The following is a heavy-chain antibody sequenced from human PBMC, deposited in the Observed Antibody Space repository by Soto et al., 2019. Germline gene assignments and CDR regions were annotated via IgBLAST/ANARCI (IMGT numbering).Heavy chain of an antibody. CDR3: ARESIAVAGYYYGMDV. D-gene: IGHD6-19*01. J-gene: IGHJ6*02. CDR2: IYYSGST. V-gene: IGHV4-39*02. Sequence: SETLSLTCTVSGGSISSSSYYWGWIRQPPGKGLEWIGSIYYSGSTYYNPSLKSRVTISVDTSKNQFSLKLSSVTAADTAVYYCARESIAVAGYYYGMDVWGQGTTVTGSS. CDR1: GGSISSSSYY.